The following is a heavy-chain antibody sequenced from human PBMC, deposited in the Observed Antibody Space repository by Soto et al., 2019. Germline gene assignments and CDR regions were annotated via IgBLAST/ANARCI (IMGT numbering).Heavy chain of an antibody. CDR3: XXXXXXXXXXXXX. J-gene: IGHJ4*02. CDR1: GFTFSSYS. Sequence: EVQLVESGGGLVKPGGSLRLSCAASGFTFSSYSMNWVRXXPGXXXEWVSSISSSSSYIYYADSVKGRFTISRDNAKNXXYLXXXXXXXXXXXXXXXXXXXXXXXXXXXXWGQGTLVTVSS. V-gene: IGHV3-21*01. CDR2: ISSSSSYI.